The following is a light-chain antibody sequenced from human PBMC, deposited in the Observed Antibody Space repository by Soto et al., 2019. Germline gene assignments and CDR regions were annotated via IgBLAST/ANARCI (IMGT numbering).Light chain of an antibody. CDR1: QGISSA. Sequence: GDRVTMTCRASQGISSALAWYQQKPGKAPKLLIYDASSLESGVPSRFSGSGSGTDFTLTISSLQPGDFATYYCQQFNSYPYTFGQGTKLEIK. V-gene: IGKV1-13*02. CDR2: DAS. CDR3: QQFNSYPYT. J-gene: IGKJ2*01.